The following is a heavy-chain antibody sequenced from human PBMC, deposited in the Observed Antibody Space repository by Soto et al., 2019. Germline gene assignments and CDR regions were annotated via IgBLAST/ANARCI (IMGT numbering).Heavy chain of an antibody. D-gene: IGHD3-16*01. CDR1: GGSISSGGYY. CDR2: IYYSGST. J-gene: IGHJ5*02. V-gene: IGHV4-31*03. Sequence: PSETLSLTCTVSGGSISSGGYYWSWIRQHPGKGLEWIGYIYYSGSTYYNPSLKSRVTISVDTSKNQFSLKLSSVTAADTAVYYWAGGGVGPKTDGFDPWGQGTLVTVSS. CDR3: AGGGVGPKTDGFDP.